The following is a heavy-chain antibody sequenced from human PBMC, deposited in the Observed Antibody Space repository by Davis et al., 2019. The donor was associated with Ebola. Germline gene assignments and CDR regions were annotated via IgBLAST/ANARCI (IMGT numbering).Heavy chain of an antibody. J-gene: IGHJ5*02. D-gene: IGHD6-6*01. Sequence: GESLKISCNGSGYSFTSYWIGWVRQLPGKGLEWMGIIYPGDSDTRYSPSFQGQVTISADRSISTAYLQGSSRKVSDTAMYYCATRGPLVQFDPWGQGTLVTVSS. CDR3: ATRGPLVQFDP. CDR2: IYPGDSDT. V-gene: IGHV5-51*01. CDR1: GYSFTSYW.